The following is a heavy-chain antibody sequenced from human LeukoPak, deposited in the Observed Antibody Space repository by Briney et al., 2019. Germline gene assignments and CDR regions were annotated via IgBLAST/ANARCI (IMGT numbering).Heavy chain of an antibody. V-gene: IGHV1-69*05. CDR2: IIPIFGTA. Sequence: SVKVSCKASGGTFSSYAISWVRQAPGQGLEWMGGIIPIFGTANYAQKFQGRVTITTDESTSTAYMELSSLRSEDTAVYYCARSIWIQLWPRKNYYYYYYMDVWGKGTTVTVSS. J-gene: IGHJ6*03. CDR3: ARSIWIQLWPRKNYYYYYYMDV. D-gene: IGHD5-18*01. CDR1: GGTFSSYA.